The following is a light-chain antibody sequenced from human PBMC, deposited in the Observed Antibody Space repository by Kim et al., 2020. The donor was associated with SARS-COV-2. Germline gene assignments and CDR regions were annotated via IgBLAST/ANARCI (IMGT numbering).Light chain of an antibody. Sequence: ENVLTQSPGTLSLSPGERATLSCRASQSVSASNLAWYQQKPGQAPRLLISGASSRATGIPDRFSGSGSGTDFTLTISRLEPEDFAVYYCQQYGTSPYTFGQGTKLEI. J-gene: IGKJ2*01. V-gene: IGKV3-20*01. CDR1: QSVSASN. CDR2: GAS. CDR3: QQYGTSPYT.